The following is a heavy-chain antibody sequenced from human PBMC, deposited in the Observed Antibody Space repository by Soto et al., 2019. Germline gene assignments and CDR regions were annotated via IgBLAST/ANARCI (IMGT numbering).Heavy chain of an antibody. V-gene: IGHV3-53*01. D-gene: IGHD6-6*01. J-gene: IGHJ6*02. Sequence: GGSLRLSCAASGFTVSSNYMSWVRQAPGKGLEWVSVIYSGGSTYYADSVKGRFTISRDNSKNTLYLQMNSLRAEDTAVYYWARERAALPGRYYYGMDVWGQGTTVTVSS. CDR3: ARERAALPGRYYYGMDV. CDR2: IYSGGST. CDR1: GFTVSSNY.